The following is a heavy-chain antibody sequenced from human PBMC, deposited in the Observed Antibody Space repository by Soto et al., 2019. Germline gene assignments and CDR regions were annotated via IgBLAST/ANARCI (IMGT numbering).Heavy chain of an antibody. V-gene: IGHV3-48*04. J-gene: IGHJ4*02. CDR1: GFTFSSYS. D-gene: IGHD6-13*01. Sequence: GGSLRLSCAASGFTFSSYSMNWVRQAPGKGLEWFSYISSSSSTIYYADSVKGRFTISRDNAKNSLYLQMNSLRAEDTAVYYCARPPRKSSSWFDYWGQGTLVTVSS. CDR3: ARPPRKSSSWFDY. CDR2: ISSSSSTI.